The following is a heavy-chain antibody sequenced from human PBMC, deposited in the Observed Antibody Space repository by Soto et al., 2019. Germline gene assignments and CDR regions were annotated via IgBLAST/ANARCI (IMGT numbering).Heavy chain of an antibody. Sequence: ASVNVSCKASGYTFTSYGISWVRQAPGQGLEWMGWISAYNGNTNYAQKLQGRVTMTTDTSTSTAYMELRSLRSDDTNVYYCARDVVDYYDSSGYYDAFDIWGQGTMVTVSS. CDR3: ARDVVDYYDSSGYYDAFDI. CDR1: GYTFTSYG. V-gene: IGHV1-18*01. CDR2: ISAYNGNT. D-gene: IGHD3-22*01. J-gene: IGHJ3*02.